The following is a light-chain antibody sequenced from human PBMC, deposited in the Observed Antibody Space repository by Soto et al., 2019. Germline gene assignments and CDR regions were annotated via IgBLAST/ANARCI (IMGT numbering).Light chain of an antibody. CDR3: QQSYSTPWK. J-gene: IGKJ1*01. V-gene: IGKV1-39*01. Sequence: DIQMTQSPSSLSASVGDRVTITFLATQSVAKYVNWYQQKPGQAPNLLIYTSSNLQSGVPSRFTGSGFATDFTLTISSLQPEDFASYYCQQSYSTPWKFGQGTKVDI. CDR1: QSVAKY. CDR2: TSS.